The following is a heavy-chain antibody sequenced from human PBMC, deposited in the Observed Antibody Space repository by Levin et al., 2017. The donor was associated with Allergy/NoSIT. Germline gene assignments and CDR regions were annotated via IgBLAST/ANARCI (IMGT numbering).Heavy chain of an antibody. CDR2: IYHSGST. CDR1: GGSISSGGYS. CDR3: ARDRYESPYAFDI. J-gene: IGHJ3*02. D-gene: IGHD3-16*02. V-gene: IGHV4-30-2*01. Sequence: SETLSLTCAVSGGSISSGGYSWSWIRQPPGKGLEWIGYIYHSGSTYYNPSLKSRVTISVDRSKNQFSLKLSSVTAADTAVYYCARDRYESPYAFDIWGQGTMVTVSS.